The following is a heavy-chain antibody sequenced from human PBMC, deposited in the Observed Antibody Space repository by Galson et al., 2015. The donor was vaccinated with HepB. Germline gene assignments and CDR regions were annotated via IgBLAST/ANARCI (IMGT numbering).Heavy chain of an antibody. Sequence: SVKVSCKASGGTFSSYAISWVRQAPGQGLEWMGGIIPIFGTANYAQKFQGRVTITADESTSTAYMELSSLRSEDTAVYYCARGAPTYCSGGSCPFNYWGQGTLVTVSS. CDR1: GGTFSSYA. CDR2: IIPIFGTA. CDR3: ARGAPTYCSGGSCPFNY. D-gene: IGHD2-15*01. V-gene: IGHV1-69*13. J-gene: IGHJ4*02.